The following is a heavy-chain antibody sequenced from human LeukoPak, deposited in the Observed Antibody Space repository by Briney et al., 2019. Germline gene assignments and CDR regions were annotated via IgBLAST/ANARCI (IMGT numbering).Heavy chain of an antibody. D-gene: IGHD5-12*01. J-gene: IGHJ4*02. CDR2: INSDGSWT. V-gene: IGHV3-74*01. CDR3: ANDLTRAVYSAYDFLPNLGN. CDR1: GNYW. Sequence: GGSLRLSCAASGNYWMHWVRQVPGKGLVWVSHINSDGSWTSYADSVKGRFTISRDNSKNTLDLQMNSLRAEDTAVYYCANDLTRAVYSAYDFLPNLGNWGQGTLVTVSS.